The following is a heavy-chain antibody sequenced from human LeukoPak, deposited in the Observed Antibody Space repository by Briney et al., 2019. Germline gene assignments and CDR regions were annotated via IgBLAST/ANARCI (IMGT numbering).Heavy chain of an antibody. CDR2: IYYSGST. D-gene: IGHD3-10*01. V-gene: IGHV4-39*07. CDR1: GGSISSSSYY. Sequence: PSETLSLTCTVSGGSISSSSYYWGWIRQPPGKGLEWIGSIYYSGSTYYNPSLKSRVTISVDTSKNQFSLKLSSVAAADTAVYYCARSGPPLWDWGQGTLVTVSS. J-gene: IGHJ4*02. CDR3: ARSGPPLWD.